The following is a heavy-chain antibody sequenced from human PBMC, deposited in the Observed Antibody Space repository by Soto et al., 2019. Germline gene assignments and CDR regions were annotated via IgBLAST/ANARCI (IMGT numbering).Heavy chain of an antibody. CDR3: ARGILFDY. D-gene: IGHD1-20*01. J-gene: IGHJ4*02. V-gene: IGHV1-3*01. CDR1: GYTFTSYA. CDR2: INAGNGNK. Sequence: ASVKVSCKASGYTFTSYAMHWVRQAPGQRLEWMGWINAGNGNKKYSQKFQGRVTITRDTSASTAYMELSSLRSEDTAVYHCARGILFDYWGQGTLVTVSS.